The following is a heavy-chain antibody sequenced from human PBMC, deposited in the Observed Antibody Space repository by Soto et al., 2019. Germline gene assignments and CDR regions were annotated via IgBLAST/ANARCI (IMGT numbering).Heavy chain of an antibody. CDR2: IYYSRTT. V-gene: IGHV4-31*01. J-gene: IGHJ5*02. CDR1: GGSISSGGYY. CDR3: AREVDIIVVLAATRQYWFDP. D-gene: IGHD2-15*01. Sequence: QVQLQESGPGLVKPSQTLSLTCTVSGGSISSGGYYWSWIRQHPGKGLEWIGYIYYSRTTYYNPSLQSQVTISADTSKNQFSLKLSSVTAADTAVYFCAREVDIIVVLAATRQYWFDPWGQGTLVTVSS.